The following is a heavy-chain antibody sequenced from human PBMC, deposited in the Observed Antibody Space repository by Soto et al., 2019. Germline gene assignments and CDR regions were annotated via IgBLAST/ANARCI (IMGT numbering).Heavy chain of an antibody. J-gene: IGHJ5*02. CDR1: GFTFSSYS. D-gene: IGHD3-10*01. Sequence: GGSLRLSCAASGFTFSSYSMNWVRQAPGKGLEWVSSISSSSSYIYYADSVKGRFTISRDNAKNSLYLQMNSLRAEDTAVYYCARARYGSGSFNWFDPWGQGTLVTVSS. CDR3: ARARYGSGSFNWFDP. CDR2: ISSSSSYI. V-gene: IGHV3-21*01.